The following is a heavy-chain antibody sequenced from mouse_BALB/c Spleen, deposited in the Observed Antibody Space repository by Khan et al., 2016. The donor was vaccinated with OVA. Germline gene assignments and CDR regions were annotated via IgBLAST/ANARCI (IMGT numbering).Heavy chain of an antibody. V-gene: IGHV9-3-1*01. J-gene: IGHJ4*01. Sequence: QIQLVQSGPELKKPGETVKISCKASGYTFTNYGLNWVKQAPGKGLQWMGWINTNTGEPTYAVDFKGRFAFSLETSASTAYLQINNLKNEDTATYFWARPPYFSYVMVYWGKGTSVTVSS. CDR3: ARPPYFSYVMVY. CDR1: GYTFTNYG. D-gene: IGHD2-10*01. CDR2: INTNTGEP.